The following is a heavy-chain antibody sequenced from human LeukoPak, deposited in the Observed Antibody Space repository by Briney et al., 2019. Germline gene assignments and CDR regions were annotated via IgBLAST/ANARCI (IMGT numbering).Heavy chain of an antibody. D-gene: IGHD6-19*01. CDR2: INPNSGGT. CDR3: ARVSSGLRGSFDY. Sequence: ASVKVSCKASGYTFSGYYLHWVRQAPGQGLEWMGWINPNSGGTSYAQKFQGRVTMTRDTSISTAYMELSRLRSDDTAVYYCARVSSGLRGSFDYWGQGTLVSVSS. V-gene: IGHV1-2*02. J-gene: IGHJ4*02. CDR1: GYTFSGYY.